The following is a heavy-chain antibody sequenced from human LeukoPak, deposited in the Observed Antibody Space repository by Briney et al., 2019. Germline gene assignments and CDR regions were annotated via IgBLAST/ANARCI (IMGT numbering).Heavy chain of an antibody. J-gene: IGHJ4*02. CDR1: GSTFTDYY. Sequence: ASVKVSFKSSGSTFTDYYMYWVRQAPGQGLEWMGWIHPNSGGTNYAQKFQGRVTMTRDTPISTAYMELSRLRSDDTAVYYCARDVSPYYYDSSGYYSDYWGQGPLVTVSS. CDR2: IHPNSGGT. D-gene: IGHD3-22*01. CDR3: ARDVSPYYYDSSGYYSDY. V-gene: IGHV1-2*02.